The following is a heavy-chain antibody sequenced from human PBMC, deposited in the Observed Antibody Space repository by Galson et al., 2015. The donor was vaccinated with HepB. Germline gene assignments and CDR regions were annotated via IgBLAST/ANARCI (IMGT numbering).Heavy chain of an antibody. J-gene: IGHJ4*02. CDR3: AKGGYGSGISIYDSSGYYPY. CDR2: IKQDGSGK. V-gene: IGHV3-7*01. CDR1: GFTFSSYW. Sequence: SLRLSCAASGFTFSSYWMSWVRQAPGKGLEWVANIKQDGSGKYYVDSVKGRFTISRDNAKNSLYLQMNSLRAEDTAVYYCAKGGYGSGISIYDSSGYYPYWGQGTLVTVPS. D-gene: IGHD3-22*01.